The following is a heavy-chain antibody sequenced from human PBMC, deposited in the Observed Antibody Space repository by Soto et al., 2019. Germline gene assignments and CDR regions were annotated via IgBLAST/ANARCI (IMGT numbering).Heavy chain of an antibody. D-gene: IGHD1-26*01. Sequence: QVPLVQSGAEVKKPGASVTVSCKTSGYTPTNYDIGWVRQAPGQGLEWMGWISAYNGYTNSAQTLQGRLTMTTVTSAKAAYMALRSLRSDDTAVYYCARALYRSGTYYAFDNWGQGTRVSVSS. CDR1: GYTPTNYD. V-gene: IGHV1-18*01. CDR3: ARALYRSGTYYAFDN. CDR2: ISAYNGYT. J-gene: IGHJ4*02.